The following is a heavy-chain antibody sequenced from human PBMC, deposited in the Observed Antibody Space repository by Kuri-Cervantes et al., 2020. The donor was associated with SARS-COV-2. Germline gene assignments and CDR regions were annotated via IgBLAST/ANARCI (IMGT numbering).Heavy chain of an antibody. Sequence: GESLKISCAASGFTFSGYSMNWIRQAPGKGLEWVASIDSSSYYIYHADSVKGRLTISRGNAKTSLYLQMNSLKLEDTAVYYCAREEGGELGEAFDYWGQGALVTVSS. V-gene: IGHV3-21*01. J-gene: IGHJ4*02. CDR2: IDSSSYYI. CDR1: GFTFSGYS. D-gene: IGHD7-27*01. CDR3: AREEGGELGEAFDY.